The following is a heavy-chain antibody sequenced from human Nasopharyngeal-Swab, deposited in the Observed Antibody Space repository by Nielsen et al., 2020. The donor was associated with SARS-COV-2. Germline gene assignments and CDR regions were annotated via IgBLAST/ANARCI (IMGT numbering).Heavy chain of an antibody. CDR3: AKVLTGANIYYSLDV. Sequence: GESLKISCAASGFTFTRYPMSWFRQAPWKGLEWVSGVSGSGNPYYADSVKGRFTLSRDNSKNTLSLQMNSLRAEDTAVYYCAKVLTGANIYYSLDVWGQGTTVTVSS. CDR2: VSGSGNP. CDR1: GFTFTRYP. D-gene: IGHD3-9*01. V-gene: IGHV3-23*01. J-gene: IGHJ6*02.